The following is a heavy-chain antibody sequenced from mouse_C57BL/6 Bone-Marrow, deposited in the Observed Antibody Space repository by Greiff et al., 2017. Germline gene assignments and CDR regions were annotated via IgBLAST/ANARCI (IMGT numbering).Heavy chain of an antibody. J-gene: IGHJ2*01. CDR1: GFNIKDDY. V-gene: IGHV14-4*01. CDR3: SSFGGNYFDF. Sequence: EVQLQQSGAELVRPGASVKLSCTASGFNIKDDYIHWVKQRPEQGLAWIGWIDPEIGDTEYASKFQGKATITSDTSSNTAYLQLRSLTSEDTAVYYCSSFGGNYFDFWGQGTARTVAA. CDR2: IDPEIGDT. D-gene: IGHD1-1*02.